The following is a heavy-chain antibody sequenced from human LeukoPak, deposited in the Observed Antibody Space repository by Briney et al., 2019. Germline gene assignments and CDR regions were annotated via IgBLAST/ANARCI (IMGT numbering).Heavy chain of an antibody. CDR3: ARQSYGGAYYFFGY. D-gene: IGHD1-26*01. CDR1: SGSISGYY. Sequence: SETLSLTCTVSSGSISGYYWTWIRQPPGKGLEWIGNIFYSGSTNYNPSLRSRVTISLDTSKKQFSLKLTSVTAADPAVYYCARQSYGGAYYFFGYWGQGTLVAVSS. V-gene: IGHV4-59*08. CDR2: IFYSGST. J-gene: IGHJ4*02.